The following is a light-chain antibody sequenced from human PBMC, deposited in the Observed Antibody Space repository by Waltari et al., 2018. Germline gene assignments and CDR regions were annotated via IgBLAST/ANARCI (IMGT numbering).Light chain of an antibody. CDR3: EETYTSLRT. J-gene: IGKJ1*01. Sequence: DIQMTQPPSSPSASVGDRVTITCRASQTIMSYFNWYQQKPGKAPALLIYAASNLQSGFPSRFSGSASGTDFALTISSLQPEAFATYYCEETYTSLRTFDQGTKVEIK. V-gene: IGKV1-39*01. CDR2: AAS. CDR1: QTIMSY.